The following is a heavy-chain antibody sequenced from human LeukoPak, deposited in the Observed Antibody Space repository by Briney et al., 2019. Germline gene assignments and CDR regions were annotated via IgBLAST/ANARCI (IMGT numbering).Heavy chain of an antibody. V-gene: IGHV4-4*07. D-gene: IGHD6-19*01. CDR1: GDSISNYY. CDR3: ARTTGYYNSGWADFDY. CDR2: IDTSGST. J-gene: IGHJ4*02. Sequence: SETLSLTCTVSGDSISNYYWSWIRQPAGKGLEYIGRIDTSGSTNYNPSLKSRVTMSVDTSKNQFSLKLNSVAAADTAVCYCARTTGYYNSGWADFDYWGQGTLVTVSS.